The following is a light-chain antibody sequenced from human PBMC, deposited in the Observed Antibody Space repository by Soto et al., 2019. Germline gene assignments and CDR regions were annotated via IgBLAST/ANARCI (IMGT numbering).Light chain of an antibody. V-gene: IGKV3-15*01. CDR2: AAS. CDR3: QQYHNWPPLT. J-gene: IGKJ4*01. Sequence: EIVMTQSPATVSVSPGERATLSCRASQSVSNDLAWYQQKPGQAPRLLIYAASTRATGIPARFSGSGSGTEFTLTISSLQSEDFAVYYCQQYHNWPPLTFGGGTKVDIK. CDR1: QSVSND.